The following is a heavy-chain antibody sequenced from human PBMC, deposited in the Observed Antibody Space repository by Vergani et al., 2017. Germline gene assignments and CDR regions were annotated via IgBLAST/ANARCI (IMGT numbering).Heavy chain of an antibody. J-gene: IGHJ4*02. Sequence: QLQLQESGPGLVKPSQTLSLTCTVSGGSISSGSYYWGWIRQPPGKGLEWIGSIYYSGSTYYNPSLKSRVTISVDTSKNQFSLKLSSVTAADTAVYYCARRSRVTTGFDYWGQGTLVTVSS. D-gene: IGHD4-17*01. V-gene: IGHV4-39*01. CDR1: GGSISSGSYY. CDR2: IYYSGST. CDR3: ARRSRVTTGFDY.